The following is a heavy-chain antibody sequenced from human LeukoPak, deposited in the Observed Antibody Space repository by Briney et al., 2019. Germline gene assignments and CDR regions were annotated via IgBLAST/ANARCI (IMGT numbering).Heavy chain of an antibody. Sequence: SVNVSCKSSGGTCSSYANSWVRQAHRQGLERMGVMIPIFGTANYAQKFPGRVTITTDESTSTAYMELSSLRSQDTAVYYCASTYYYYRLTTVSGAFDYYGRGTLATVSS. CDR1: GGTCSSYA. CDR2: MIPIFGTA. V-gene: IGHV1-69*05. D-gene: IGHD3-10*01. J-gene: IGHJ4*02. CDR3: ASTYYYYRLTTVSGAFDY.